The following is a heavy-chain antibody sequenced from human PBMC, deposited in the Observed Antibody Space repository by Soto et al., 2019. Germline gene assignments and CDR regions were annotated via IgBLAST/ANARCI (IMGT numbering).Heavy chain of an antibody. Sequence: WGSLRLHYTLSSYTFSKVELSGGREGPCKGLECDGRIKTKTDGGTTDYAAPVKGRFTISRDDSKNTVYLQMNSLKTEDTAVYYCTADTKCANDVCYPYYYGMDVLGQGTTVTVYS. CDR1: SYTFSKVE. J-gene: IGHJ6*02. CDR2: IKTKTDGGTT. CDR3: TADTKCANDVCYPYYYGMDV. V-gene: IGHV3-15*01. D-gene: IGHD2-8*01.